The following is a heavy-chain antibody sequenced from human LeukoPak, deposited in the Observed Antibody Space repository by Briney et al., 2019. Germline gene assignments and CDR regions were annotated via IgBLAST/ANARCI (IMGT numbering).Heavy chain of an antibody. CDR1: GFTFSSYG. D-gene: IGHD5-24*01. V-gene: IGHV3-33*01. CDR2: IWYDGSNK. J-gene: IGHJ4*02. CDR3: ARVKRDGYNCVDY. Sequence: GRSLRLSCAASGFTFSSYGMHWVRQAPGKGLEWVAVIWYDGSNKYYADSVKGRFTISRDNSKNTLYLQMNSLRAEDTAVYYCARVKRDGYNCVDYWGQETLVTVSS.